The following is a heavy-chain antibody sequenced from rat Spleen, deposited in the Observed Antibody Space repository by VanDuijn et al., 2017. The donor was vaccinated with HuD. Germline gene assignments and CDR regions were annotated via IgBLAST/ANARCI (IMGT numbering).Heavy chain of an antibody. V-gene: IGHV4-2*01. CDR1: GFNFNDYW. CDR3: ARETGGVEY. CDR2: VNMDSSKI. Sequence: EVQLVESGGGLVQPGRSLKLSCAASGFNFNDYWMGWVRQAPGKGLEWIGEVNMDSSKINYVPSLRDKFTISRDNAQNTLYLQMTKLGSEETAVYYCARETGGVEYWGQGVMVTVSS. J-gene: IGHJ2*01. D-gene: IGHD4-1*01.